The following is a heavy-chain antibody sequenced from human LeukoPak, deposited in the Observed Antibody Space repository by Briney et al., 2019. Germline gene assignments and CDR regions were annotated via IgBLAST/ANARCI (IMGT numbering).Heavy chain of an antibody. D-gene: IGHD2-8*01. Sequence: SETLSLTCTVSGGSVSSGSYYGSWIRQPPGEGLEWIGYIDYSGSTNYNPSLKSLVTISVDTSKNQFSLQLSSVTAADTAVYYCARDHPGYCTNGVCYSDAFDIWGQGTMATVSS. V-gene: IGHV4-61*01. CDR3: ARDHPGYCTNGVCYSDAFDI. CDR2: IDYSGST. CDR1: GGSVSSGSYY. J-gene: IGHJ3*02.